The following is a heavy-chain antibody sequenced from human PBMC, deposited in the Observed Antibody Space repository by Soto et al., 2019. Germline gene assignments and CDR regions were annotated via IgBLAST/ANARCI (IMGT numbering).Heavy chain of an antibody. CDR1: GFTFSSYW. J-gene: IGHJ3*02. CDR2: IKQDGSEK. V-gene: IGHV3-7*03. CDR3: ARDFYYDSSGLTDAFDI. Sequence: VGSLRLSCAASGFTFSSYWMSWVRQAPGKGLEWVANIKQDGSEKYYVDSVKGRFTISRDNAKNSLYLQMNSLRAEDTAVYYCARDFYYDSSGLTDAFDIWGQGTMVTVSS. D-gene: IGHD3-22*01.